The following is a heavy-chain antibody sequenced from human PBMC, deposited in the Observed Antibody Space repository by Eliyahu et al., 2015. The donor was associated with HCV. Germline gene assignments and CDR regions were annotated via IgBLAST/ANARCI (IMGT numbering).Heavy chain of an antibody. CDR1: GFTXSSYG. J-gene: IGHJ6*02. CDR3: ARSRGYSGYDYYYYYGMDV. CDR2: IWYDGSNK. V-gene: IGHV3-33*01. D-gene: IGHD5-12*01. Sequence: QVQLVESGGGVVQPGRSXRXSXAASGFTXSSYGXXWVRQAPGKGLEWVAVIWYDGSNKYYADXVKGRFTISRDNSKNTLYLQMNSLRAEDTAVYYCARSRGYSGYDYYYYYGMDVWGQGTTVTVSS.